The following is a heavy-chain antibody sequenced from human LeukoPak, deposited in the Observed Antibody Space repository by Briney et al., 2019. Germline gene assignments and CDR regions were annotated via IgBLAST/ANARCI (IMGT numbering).Heavy chain of an antibody. Sequence: SGGSLRLSCAASGFTFSTCAMSWVRQAPGKGLEWVSTITGAGDRTYYAESVKGRFTISRDNSNNAIFLQMDSLRDEDTALYSCAKARYTSSGYHFAYWGQGTLVSVSS. CDR1: GFTFSTCA. CDR2: ITGAGDRT. CDR3: AKARYTSSGYHFAY. D-gene: IGHD6-13*01. J-gene: IGHJ4*02. V-gene: IGHV3-23*01.